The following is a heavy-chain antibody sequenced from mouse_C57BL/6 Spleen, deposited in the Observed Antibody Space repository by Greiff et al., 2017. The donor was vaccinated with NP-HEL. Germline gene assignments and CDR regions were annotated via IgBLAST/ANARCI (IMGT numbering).Heavy chain of an antibody. Sequence: VQLQQSGAELARPGASVKLSCKASGYTFTSYGISWVKQRTGQGLEWIGEIYPRSGNTYYNEKFKGKATLTADKSSSTAYMELRSLTSEDSAVYFCASRGYGSSLWYFDYWGQGTTLTVSS. V-gene: IGHV1-81*01. CDR3: ASRGYGSSLWYFDY. J-gene: IGHJ2*01. CDR1: GYTFTSYG. D-gene: IGHD1-1*01. CDR2: IYPRSGNT.